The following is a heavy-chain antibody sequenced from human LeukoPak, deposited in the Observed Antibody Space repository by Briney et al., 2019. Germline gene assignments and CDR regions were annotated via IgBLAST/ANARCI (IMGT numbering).Heavy chain of an antibody. CDR1: GFTFSSYA. J-gene: IGHJ5*02. CDR3: ARYGTRDPFYGYGDYEGGGFDP. V-gene: IGHV3-23*01. Sequence: GGSLRLSCAASGFTFSSYAMSWVRQAPGKGLEWVSAISGSGGSTYYADSVKGRFTISRDNSKNTLYLQMNSLRSEDTAVYYGARYGTRDPFYGYGDYEGGGFDPWGQGTLVTVSS. CDR2: ISGSGGST. D-gene: IGHD4-17*01.